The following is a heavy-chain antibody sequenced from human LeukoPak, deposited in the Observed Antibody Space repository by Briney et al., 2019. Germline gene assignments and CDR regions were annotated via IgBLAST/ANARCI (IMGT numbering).Heavy chain of an antibody. D-gene: IGHD6-19*01. CDR2: IYPGDSDT. CDR3: ARQSSGWYGPPDY. J-gene: IGHJ4*02. V-gene: IGHV5-51*01. Sequence: GESLKISCRGSGYSSTSYWIGWVRQMPGKGLEWMGIIYPGDSDTRYSPSFQGQVTISADKSISTAYLQWSSLKASDTAMYYCARQSSGWYGPPDYWGQGTLVTVSS. CDR1: GYSSTSYW.